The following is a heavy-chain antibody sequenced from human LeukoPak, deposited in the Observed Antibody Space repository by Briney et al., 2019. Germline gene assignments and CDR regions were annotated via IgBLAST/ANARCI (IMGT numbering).Heavy chain of an antibody. CDR2: ISSSSSFI. Sequence: PSETLSLTCTVSGGSISSISYYWGWIRHPPGKGLEWVSSISSSSSFIYYGDSVMGRFTISRDNAKNLLYLQMNSLRDEDTAVYYCARDPARPTQVERNNYMDVWGKGTTVTVSS. CDR3: ARDPARPTQVERNNYMDV. CDR1: GGSISSIS. V-gene: IGHV3-21*06. D-gene: IGHD1-1*01. J-gene: IGHJ6*03.